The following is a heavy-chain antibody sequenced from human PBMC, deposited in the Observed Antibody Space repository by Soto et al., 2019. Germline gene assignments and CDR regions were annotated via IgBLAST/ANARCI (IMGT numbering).Heavy chain of an antibody. Sequence: GGSLRLSCAASGFTFSSYGMHWVRQAPGKGLEWVAVISYDGSNKYYADSVKGRFTISRDNSKNTLYLQMNSLRAEDTAVYYCAKDFYYYDSSGYWGWGQGTLVTVSS. D-gene: IGHD3-22*01. CDR2: ISYDGSNK. V-gene: IGHV3-30*18. CDR1: GFTFSSYG. J-gene: IGHJ4*02. CDR3: AKDFYYYDSSGYWG.